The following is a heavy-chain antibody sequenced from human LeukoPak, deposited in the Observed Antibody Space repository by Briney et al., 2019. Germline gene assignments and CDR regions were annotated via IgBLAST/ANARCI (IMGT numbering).Heavy chain of an antibody. D-gene: IGHD5-18*01. Sequence: PGGSLRLSCAASGFTFSDYYMSWIRQAPGKGLEWVSDISSTSIYTNYADSVKGRFTISRDNAKNSLYLQMNSLRSEDTAVYYCARAIYSYGSDSAYYFDHWGQGTLVTVSS. CDR3: ARAIYSYGSDSAYYFDH. CDR1: GFTFSDYY. CDR2: ISSTSIYT. J-gene: IGHJ4*02. V-gene: IGHV3-11*05.